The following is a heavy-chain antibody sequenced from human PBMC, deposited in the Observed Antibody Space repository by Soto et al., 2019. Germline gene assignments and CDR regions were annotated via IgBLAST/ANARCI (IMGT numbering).Heavy chain of an antibody. V-gene: IGHV4-59*01. CDR1: GGSIRGDY. Sequence: QVQLQESGPGLVKPSETLSLTCTVSGGSIRGDYWSWIRQHPGKRLEWIGYNYYSGSTNYNPSLNCRVTISVDTSKNQFSLELRSVTAADTAVYYCARDSVGSGYDWGQGTLVTVSS. CDR2: NYYSGST. CDR3: ARDSVGSGYD. J-gene: IGHJ4*02. D-gene: IGHD5-12*01.